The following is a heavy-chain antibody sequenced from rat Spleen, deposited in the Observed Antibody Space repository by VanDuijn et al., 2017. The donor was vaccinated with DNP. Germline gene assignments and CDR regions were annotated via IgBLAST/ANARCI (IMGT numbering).Heavy chain of an antibody. CDR1: GFSLTSYT. V-gene: IGHV2-6*01. J-gene: IGHJ3*01. Sequence: QVQLKESGPGLVQPSQTLSLTCTVSGFSLTSYTVSWVRQPPGRGLEWIAAMSSDSTTYYNSALKSRLSISRDTSKSQVFLKMNSLQTEDTAMYFCARSHLTTVATFAYWGQGTLVTVSS. CDR2: MSSDSTT. CDR3: ARSHLTTVATFAY. D-gene: IGHD1-3*01.